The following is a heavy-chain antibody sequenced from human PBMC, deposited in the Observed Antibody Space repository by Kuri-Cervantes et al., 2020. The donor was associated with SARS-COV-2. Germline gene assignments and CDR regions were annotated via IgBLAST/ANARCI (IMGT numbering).Heavy chain of an antibody. D-gene: IGHD6-13*01. Sequence: GESLKISCAASGFTFSSYSMNWVRQAPGKGLEWVSSISSTSSYIYYADSVKGRFTISRDNAKNSLYLQMNSLRAEDTAVYYCARDCSSPYKYYYYYYMDVWGEGTTVTVSS. CDR2: ISSTSSYI. CDR3: ARDCSSPYKYYYYYYMDV. V-gene: IGHV3-21*01. CDR1: GFTFSSYS. J-gene: IGHJ6*03.